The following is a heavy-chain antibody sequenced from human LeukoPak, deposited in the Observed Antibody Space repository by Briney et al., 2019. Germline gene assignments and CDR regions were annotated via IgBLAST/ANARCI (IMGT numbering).Heavy chain of an antibody. V-gene: IGHV3-7*01. CDR3: ARADSSYDSSGNQGY. CDR2: IKQDGSEK. J-gene: IGHJ4*02. Sequence: GGSLRLSCAASGFTFSSYWMSWVRQAPGKGLEWVANIKQDGSEKYYVDSVKGRFTISRDNAKNSLYLQMNSLRAEDTAVYYCARADSSYDSSGNQGYWGQGTLVTVSS. D-gene: IGHD3-22*01. CDR1: GFTFSSYW.